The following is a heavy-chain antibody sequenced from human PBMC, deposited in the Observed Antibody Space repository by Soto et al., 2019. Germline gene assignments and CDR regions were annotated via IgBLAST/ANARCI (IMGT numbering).Heavy chain of an antibody. Sequence: SETLSLTCAVYGGSFSGYSWSWIRQPPGKGLEWIGEINHSGSTNYNPSLKSRVTISVDTSKNQFSLKLSSVTAADTAVYYCARVQSITMVRGVRWFDPWGQGTLVTVSS. D-gene: IGHD3-10*01. CDR3: ARVQSITMVRGVRWFDP. CDR2: INHSGST. V-gene: IGHV4-34*01. CDR1: GGSFSGYS. J-gene: IGHJ5*02.